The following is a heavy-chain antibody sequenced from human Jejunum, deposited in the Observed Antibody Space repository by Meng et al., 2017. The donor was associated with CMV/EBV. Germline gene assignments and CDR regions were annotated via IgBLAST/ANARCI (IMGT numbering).Heavy chain of an antibody. D-gene: IGHD2-2*01. CDR2: IYNSGTT. Sequence: ISSSGYSWTWIRQPPGKGLEWIGYIYNSGTTSYNPSLKSRLTMSVDTSKNQLSLKLNSVTAADTAVYYCARTLAHCSSTSCYPYFDYWGQGTLVTVSS. CDR1: ISSSGYS. V-gene: IGHV4-30-4*01. CDR3: ARTLAHCSSTSCYPYFDY. J-gene: IGHJ4*02.